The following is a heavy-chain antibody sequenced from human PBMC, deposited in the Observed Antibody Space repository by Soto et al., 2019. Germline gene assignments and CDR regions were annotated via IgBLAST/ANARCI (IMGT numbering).Heavy chain of an antibody. J-gene: IGHJ4*02. D-gene: IGHD6-13*01. CDR1: GFTFSSYA. CDR2: ISGSGGST. Sequence: PGGSMRLSCAASGFTFSSYAMSWVRQAPGKGLEWVSAISGSGGSTYYADSVKGRFTISRDNSKNTLYLQMNSLRAEDTAVYYCAKDRSRIAVVGGFDYWGQGTLVTVSS. CDR3: AKDRSRIAVVGGFDY. V-gene: IGHV3-23*01.